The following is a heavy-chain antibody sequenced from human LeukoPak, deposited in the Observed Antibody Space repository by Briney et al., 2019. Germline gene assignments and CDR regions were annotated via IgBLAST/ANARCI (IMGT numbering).Heavy chain of an antibody. Sequence: GGSLRLSCAASEFSVGSNYMTWVRQAPGKGLEWVANIKQDGSEKYYVDSVKGRFTISRDNAKNSLYLQMNSLRAEDTAVYYCARRIYLDDSSAFDHWGQGTLVTVSS. CDR3: ARRIYLDDSSAFDH. V-gene: IGHV3-7*01. CDR2: IKQDGSEK. J-gene: IGHJ4*02. D-gene: IGHD3-22*01. CDR1: EFSVGSNY.